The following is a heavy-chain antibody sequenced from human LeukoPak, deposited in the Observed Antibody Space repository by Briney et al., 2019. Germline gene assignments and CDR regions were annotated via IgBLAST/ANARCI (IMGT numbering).Heavy chain of an antibody. CDR2: INWNGGST. J-gene: IGHJ4*02. V-gene: IGHV3-20*04. Sequence: GGPLRLSCAASGFTFDDYGMSWVRQAPGKGLEWVSGINWNGGSTGYADSVKGRFTISRDNAKNSLYLQMNSLRAEDTALYYCARAAGGSYYDSSGYYYWGQGTLVTVSS. D-gene: IGHD3-22*01. CDR3: ARAAGGSYYDSSGYYY. CDR1: GFTFDDYG.